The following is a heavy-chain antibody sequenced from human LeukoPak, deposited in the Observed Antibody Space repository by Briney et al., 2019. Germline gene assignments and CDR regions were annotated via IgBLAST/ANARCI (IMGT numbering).Heavy chain of an antibody. CDR1: GFTFSTYD. Sequence: GGSLRLSCAASGFTFSTYDMQWVRQAPGKGLEWVSGISRSGRTYYTDSVKGRFSISRDNSKDTLYLQMNRLSAEDTAVCYCAQGGYFAFDIWGQGTMVAVSS. D-gene: IGHD2-2*03. J-gene: IGHJ3*02. CDR2: ISRSGRT. V-gene: IGHV3-23*01. CDR3: AQGGYFAFDI.